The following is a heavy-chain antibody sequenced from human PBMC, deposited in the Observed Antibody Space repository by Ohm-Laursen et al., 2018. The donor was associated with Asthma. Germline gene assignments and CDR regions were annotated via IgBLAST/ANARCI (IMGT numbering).Heavy chain of an antibody. V-gene: IGHV3-30*03. CDR2: ISYDGSNK. D-gene: IGHD1-26*01. CDR1: GFTFSSYG. CDR3: ARRWELPTAGYYYYGMDV. J-gene: IGHJ6*02. Sequence: RSLRLSCAASGFTFSSYGMHWVRQAPGKGLEWVAVISYDGSNKYYADSVKGRFTISRDNSKNTLYLQVNSLRDEDTALYYCARRWELPTAGYYYYGMDVWGQGTTVTVSS.